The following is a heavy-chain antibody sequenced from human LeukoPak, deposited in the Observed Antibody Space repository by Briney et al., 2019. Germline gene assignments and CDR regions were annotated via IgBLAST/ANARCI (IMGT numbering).Heavy chain of an antibody. D-gene: IGHD3-10*01. CDR1: GGSISSGSYY. V-gene: IGHV4-61*02. CDR3: ARGRITMVRGVIGVYYFDY. J-gene: IGHJ4*02. CDR2: IYTSGST. Sequence: SETLSLTCTVSGGSISSGSYYWSWIRQPAGKGLEWIGRIYTSGSTNYNPSPKSRVTISVDTSKNQFSLKLSSVTAADTAVYYCARGRITMVRGVIGVYYFDYWGQGTLVTVSS.